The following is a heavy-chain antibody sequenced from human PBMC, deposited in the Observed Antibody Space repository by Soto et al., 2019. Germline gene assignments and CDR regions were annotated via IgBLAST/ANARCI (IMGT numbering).Heavy chain of an antibody. J-gene: IGHJ4*02. V-gene: IGHV3-48*01. CDR2: ISSSSSTT. CDR3: ASYGSGSYAFSY. D-gene: IGHD3-10*01. CDR1: GFTFSTYS. Sequence: EVQLVESGGGLVQPGGSLRLSCAASGFTFSTYSMNWVRQAPGKGLEWVSYISSSSSTTYYADSVKGRFTISRDNAKNSLYRQMNSLRAEDTAVYYCASYGSGSYAFSYWGQGTLVTVSS.